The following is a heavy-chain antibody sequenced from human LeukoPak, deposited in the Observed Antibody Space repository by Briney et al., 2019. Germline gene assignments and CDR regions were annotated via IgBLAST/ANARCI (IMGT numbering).Heavy chain of an antibody. D-gene: IGHD3-10*02. J-gene: IGHJ4*02. Sequence: GRSLRLSCAASGFSFSSCAMGWVRQAPGKGPEWLSAISGNGDASYYAPSVKGRFTISRDNSRDILYVQMNSLGAEDTAVYYCTKGLWTGSQRLFDSWGQGALVTVSS. CDR1: GFSFSSCA. CDR3: TKGLWTGSQRLFDS. CDR2: ISGNGDAS. V-gene: IGHV3-23*01.